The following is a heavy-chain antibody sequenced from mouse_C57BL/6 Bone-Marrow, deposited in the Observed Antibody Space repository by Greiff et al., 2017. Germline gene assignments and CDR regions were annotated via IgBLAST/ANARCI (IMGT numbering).Heavy chain of an antibody. V-gene: IGHV1-64*01. D-gene: IGHD2-4*01. CDR2: IHPHSGST. Sequence: QVQLQQPGAELVKPGASVKLSCKASGYTFTSYWMHWVKQRPGQGLEWIGMIHPHSGSTNYNEKFKSKATLTVDKSSSTAYMPLSSLTSVDSSVYYCAYDYDGAMDYWGQGTSVTVSS. CDR3: AYDYDGAMDY. J-gene: IGHJ4*01. CDR1: GYTFTSYW.